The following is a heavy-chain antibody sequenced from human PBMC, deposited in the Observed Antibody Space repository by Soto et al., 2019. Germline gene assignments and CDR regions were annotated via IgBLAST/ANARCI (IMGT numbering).Heavy chain of an antibody. J-gene: IGHJ5*01. CDR3: AKDSGDDRDYRLLFDW. Sequence: GGSLRLSCAAPGFTFRNDAMNWVRQAPGKGLEWVGVISYDGSKKFYGDFVKGRFTISRDNSKNTLYLEMNSLRTEDTAVYYCAKDSGDDRDYRLLFDWWGQGTLVTVSS. V-gene: IGHV3-30*18. CDR1: GFTFRNDA. D-gene: IGHD4-17*01. CDR2: ISYDGSKK.